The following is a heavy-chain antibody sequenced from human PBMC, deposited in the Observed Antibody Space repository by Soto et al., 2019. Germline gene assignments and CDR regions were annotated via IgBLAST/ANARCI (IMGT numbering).Heavy chain of an antibody. CDR2: ISYDGSNK. CDR1: GFTFSSYG. V-gene: IGHV3-33*01. J-gene: IGHJ6*02. D-gene: IGHD3-10*02. Sequence: QVQLVESGGGVVQPGRSLRLSCAASGFTFSSYGMHWVRQAPGKGLEWVAVISYDGSNKYYADSVKGRFTISRDNSKNTLYLQMNSLRGEDTAVDYCARDVQPYCYYYYGMDVWGQGTTVTVSS. CDR3: ARDVQPYCYYYYGMDV.